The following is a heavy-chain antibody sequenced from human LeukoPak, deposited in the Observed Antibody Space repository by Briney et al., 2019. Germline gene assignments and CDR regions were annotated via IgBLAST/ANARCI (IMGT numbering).Heavy chain of an antibody. D-gene: IGHD4-23*01. CDR1: GGSISGYY. V-gene: IGHV4-4*09. CDR3: ATLTTVVTAYYFDY. J-gene: IGHJ4*02. CDR2: IYHSGST. Sequence: MPSETLSLTCTVSGGSISGYYWSWIRQPPGKGLEWIGYIYHSGSTDYNPSIKSRVTISVDTSKSQFSLKLTSVTAADTAVYYCATLTTVVTAYYFDYWGQGTLVTVSS.